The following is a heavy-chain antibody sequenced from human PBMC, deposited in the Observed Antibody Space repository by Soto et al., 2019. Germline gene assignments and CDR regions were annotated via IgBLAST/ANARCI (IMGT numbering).Heavy chain of an antibody. CDR2: IYYTGTT. Sequence: QLQLQESGPGLVKPSATLSLTCAVSGGSISSGSYYWGWIRQPPGKGLEWIGSIYYTGTTYYNPSLNSRVTISVDTSKDQFSPKLSSVTAAYTAVSYCARCRGLAEPVDYWGQGTLVTVSS. CDR1: GGSISSGSYY. J-gene: IGHJ4*02. V-gene: IGHV4-39*01. CDR3: ARCRGLAEPVDY. D-gene: IGHD6-13*01.